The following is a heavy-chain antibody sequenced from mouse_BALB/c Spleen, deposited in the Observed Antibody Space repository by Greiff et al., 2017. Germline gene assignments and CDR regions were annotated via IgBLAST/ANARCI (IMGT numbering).Heavy chain of an antibody. CDR1: GFTFSSFG. CDR2: ISSGSSTI. V-gene: IGHV5-17*02. CDR3: AREAGIFDY. J-gene: IGHJ2*01. Sequence: DVQLVESGGGLVQPGGSRKLSCAASGFTFSSFGMHWVRQAPEKGLEWVAYISSGSSTIYYADTVKGRFTISRDNPKNTLFLQMTSLRSEDTAMYYCAREAGIFDYWGQGTTLTVSS.